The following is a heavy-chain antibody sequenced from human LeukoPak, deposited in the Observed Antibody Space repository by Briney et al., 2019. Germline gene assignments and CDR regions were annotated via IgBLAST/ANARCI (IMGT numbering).Heavy chain of an antibody. Sequence: GGSLRLSCAASGLTFRNYGMHWVRQAPGKGLEWVAVIWYDGSNQYYVDSVKGRFTVSRDNAKNTLYLQMNSLRAEDTAVYYCAKDAHSGSYFDYWGQGILVTVSS. CDR3: AKDAHSGSYFDY. J-gene: IGHJ4*01. D-gene: IGHD1-26*01. V-gene: IGHV3-33*06. CDR1: GLTFRNYG. CDR2: IWYDGSNQ.